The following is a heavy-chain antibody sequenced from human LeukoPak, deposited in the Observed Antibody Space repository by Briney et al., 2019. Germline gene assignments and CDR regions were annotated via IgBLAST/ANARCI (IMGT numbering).Heavy chain of an antibody. CDR3: ARGRRFNRGYFDY. J-gene: IGHJ4*02. Sequence: ETLSLTCAVYGGSFSGYYWSWIRQPPGKGLEWIGEINHSGSTNYNPSLKSRVTISVDTSKNQFSLKLSSVTAADTAVYYCARGRRFNRGYFDYWGQGTLVIVSS. V-gene: IGHV4-34*01. CDR2: INHSGST. CDR1: GGSFSGYY. D-gene: IGHD1-14*01.